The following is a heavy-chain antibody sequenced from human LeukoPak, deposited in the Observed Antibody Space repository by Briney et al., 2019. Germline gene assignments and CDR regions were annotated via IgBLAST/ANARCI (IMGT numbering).Heavy chain of an antibody. V-gene: IGHV3-23*01. D-gene: IGHD1-26*01. CDR1: GFTFSSCA. J-gene: IGHJ3*02. Sequence: GGSPRLSCAASGFTFSSCAMNWVRQAPGKGLEWVSAITGSGGSTYYADSVKGRFTISRDNSRNTLYLQMNSLRAEDTAVYYCAKAQVGAILHAFDIWGQGTMVTVSS. CDR2: ITGSGGST. CDR3: AKAQVGAILHAFDI.